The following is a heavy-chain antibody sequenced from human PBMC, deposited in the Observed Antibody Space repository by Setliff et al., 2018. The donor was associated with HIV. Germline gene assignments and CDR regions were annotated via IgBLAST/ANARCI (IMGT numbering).Heavy chain of an antibody. CDR1: GDSITSRPY. V-gene: IGHV4-4*07. CDR3: ARHSDIAPRRTYFDY. Sequence: SETLSLTCTVSGDSITSRPYWTWVRQPAGKGLEWIGRIYTSGSTNYNPSLKSRVTISVDTSKNQFSLKLTSVAAADTAVYYCARHSDIAPRRTYFDYWGQGTLVTVSS. J-gene: IGHJ4*02. CDR2: IYTSGST. D-gene: IGHD6-6*01.